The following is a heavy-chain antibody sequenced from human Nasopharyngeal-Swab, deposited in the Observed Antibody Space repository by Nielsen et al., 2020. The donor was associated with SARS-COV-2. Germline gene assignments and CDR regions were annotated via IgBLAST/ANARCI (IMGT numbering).Heavy chain of an antibody. D-gene: IGHD3-10*01. J-gene: IGHJ6*02. CDR3: ARDATDQVWFGELFRESYGMDV. V-gene: IGHV3-7*01. CDR1: GFTFSGYW. CDR2: IKQDASEM. Sequence: LTCAASGFTFSGYWMSWVRQVPGKGLEWVANIKQDASEMYYVDSVKGRFTISRDNAKSSLYLQMNSLRAEDTAVYYCARDATDQVWFGELFRESYGMDVWGQGTTVTVSS.